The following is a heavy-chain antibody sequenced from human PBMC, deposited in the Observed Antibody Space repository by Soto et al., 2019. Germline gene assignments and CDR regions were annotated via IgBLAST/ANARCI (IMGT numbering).Heavy chain of an antibody. D-gene: IGHD1-1*01. V-gene: IGHV1-24*01. J-gene: IGHJ1*01. CDR3: AAVERTTRVET. CDR2: CDPQSGNT. CDR1: GYTLTELC. Sequence: QVQLVQSGAEVKKPGASVKVSCKVSGYTLTELCMHWVRQAPGKGLEWMGGCDPQSGNTGYAESFQGRVTMTDDTATDTAYMELSSLTSDDTAMYYCAAVERTTRVETGGQGTLVTVSS.